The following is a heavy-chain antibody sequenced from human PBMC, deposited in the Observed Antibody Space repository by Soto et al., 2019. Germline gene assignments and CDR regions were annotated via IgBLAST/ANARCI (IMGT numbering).Heavy chain of an antibody. Sequence: GGSLRLSCAASGITFSNAWMTWVRQAPGKGLEWVGRIKSITDGGTIDYAAPVKGRFTISRDDSKDTLYLQMNNLRTEDTAVYHCTTDSADIVVVPATFGMDVWGQGTTVTVSS. D-gene: IGHD2-2*01. CDR2: IKSITDGGTI. CDR1: GITFSNAW. V-gene: IGHV3-15*01. J-gene: IGHJ6*02. CDR3: TTDSADIVVVPATFGMDV.